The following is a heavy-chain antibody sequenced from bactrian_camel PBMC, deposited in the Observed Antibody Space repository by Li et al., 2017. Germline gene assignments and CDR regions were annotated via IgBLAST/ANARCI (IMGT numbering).Heavy chain of an antibody. J-gene: IGHJ4*01. Sequence: HVQLVESGGGSVQAGGSLRLSCRVSADTYSRSRNCMGWFRQAPGKEREGVAALSTDGSKILYADSVKGRFTISQDNAKNTVYLQMNSLKPEDTAMYYCAASARTRDCSGSIWPYWGQGTQVTVS. V-gene: IGHV3-3*01. D-gene: IGHD2*01. CDR3: AASARTRDCSGSIWPY. CDR1: ADTYSRSRNC. CDR2: LSTDGSKI.